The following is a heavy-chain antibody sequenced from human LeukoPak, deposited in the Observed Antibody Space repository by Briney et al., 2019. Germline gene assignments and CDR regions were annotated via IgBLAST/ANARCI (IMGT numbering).Heavy chain of an antibody. CDR1: GFTFSSYG. CDR3: ARESEIARAFDI. V-gene: IGHV3-33*01. J-gene: IGHJ3*02. Sequence: GGSLRLSCAASGFTFSSYGMHWVRQAPGKGLEWVAVIWYDGSNKYYADSVKGRFTVSRDNSKNTLYLQMNSLRAEDTAVYYCARESEIARAFDIWGQGTMVTVSS. CDR2: IWYDGSNK.